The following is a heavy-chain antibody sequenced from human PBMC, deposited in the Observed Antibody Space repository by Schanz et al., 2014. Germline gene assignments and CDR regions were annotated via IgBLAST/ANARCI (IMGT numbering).Heavy chain of an antibody. CDR1: EFTFSSYK. Sequence: EVQLVESGGGLVKPGGSLRLSCEASEFTFSSYKMNWVRQAPGKGLEWVSSIISSGSYIHYADSVKGRFTISRDNSKNTLYLQMNSLSAEDTAVYYCAKDPSHGDYGCYFDYWGQGTLVTVSS. J-gene: IGHJ4*02. CDR3: AKDPSHGDYGCYFDY. V-gene: IGHV3-21*04. CDR2: IISSGSYI. D-gene: IGHD3-10*01.